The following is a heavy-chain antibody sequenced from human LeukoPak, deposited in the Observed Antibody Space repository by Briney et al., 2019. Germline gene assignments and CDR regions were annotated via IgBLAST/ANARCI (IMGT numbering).Heavy chain of an antibody. CDR1: GFTFSSYW. V-gene: IGHV3-7*01. CDR3: ARVWGSYYPFDY. J-gene: IGHJ4*02. D-gene: IGHD1-26*01. CDR2: VKQDGSEK. Sequence: LPGGSLRLSCAASGFTFSSYWMSWVRQAPGKGLEWVANVKQDGSEKYYVDSVKGRFTISRDNAKNSLYLQINSLRAEDTAVYYCARVWGSYYPFDYWGQGTLVTVSS.